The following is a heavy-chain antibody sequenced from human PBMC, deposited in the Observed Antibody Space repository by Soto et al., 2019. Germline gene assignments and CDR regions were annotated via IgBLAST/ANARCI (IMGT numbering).Heavy chain of an antibody. Sequence: HPGGSLRLSCAASGFIFSSYSMNWVRQAPGKGLEWVSYISGHSTSIYYADSVKGRFTISRDNAKKSLSLQMNSLRDEDTAVYYCARGELDRTIDCWGQGTLVTVSS. V-gene: IGHV3-48*02. D-gene: IGHD1-26*01. CDR1: GFIFSSYS. J-gene: IGHJ4*02. CDR3: ARGELDRTIDC. CDR2: ISGHSTSI.